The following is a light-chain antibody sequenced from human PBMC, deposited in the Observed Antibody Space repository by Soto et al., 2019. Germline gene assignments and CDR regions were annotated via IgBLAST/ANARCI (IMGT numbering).Light chain of an antibody. J-gene: IGKJ4*01. CDR3: QQYGSSPPFA. CDR2: GAS. Sequence: DIVLPQSPGTLSLSPGERAILSCRASQGVSSSYFAWYQQKPGQAPRLLIYGASSRATGIPDRFSGGGSGTDFTLTISRLEPEECAAYYCQQYGSSPPFAFGGRTGVEIK. CDR1: QGVSSSY. V-gene: IGKV3-20*01.